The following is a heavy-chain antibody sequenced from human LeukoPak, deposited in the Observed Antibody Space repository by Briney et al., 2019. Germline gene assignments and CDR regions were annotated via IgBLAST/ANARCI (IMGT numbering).Heavy chain of an antibody. CDR1: GFTFNNYW. J-gene: IGHJ5*02. CDR2: IRTDGLET. D-gene: IGHD6-19*01. CDR3: VKDWESKSSGWLTRNWFDP. Sequence: GGSLRLSCEASGFTFNNYWMHWVRQAPGKGLVWVSRIRTDGLETSYADSVKGRFTVSRDKAKNTLCLQMNSLRAEDTALYYCVKDWESKSSGWLTRNWFDPWGQGTLVTVSS. V-gene: IGHV3-74*01.